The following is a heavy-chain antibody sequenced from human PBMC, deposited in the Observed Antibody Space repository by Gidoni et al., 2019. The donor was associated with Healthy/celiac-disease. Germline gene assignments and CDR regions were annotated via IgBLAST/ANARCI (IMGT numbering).Heavy chain of an antibody. CDR2: ISYDGINK. CDR3: AKDYSGYCSSTSCPKAYYYYYYGMDV. D-gene: IGHD2-2*01. J-gene: IGHJ6*02. V-gene: IGHV3-30*18. CDR1: GFTFSSSG. Sequence: QVQLVESGGGVVQTGRSLSLSCAASGFTFSSSGMHWVRQAPGKGLEWVSVISYDGINKYYADSVKGRFTISRDNSKNTLYRQMNSLRAEDTAVYYCAKDYSGYCSSTSCPKAYYYYYYGMDVWGQGTTVTVSS.